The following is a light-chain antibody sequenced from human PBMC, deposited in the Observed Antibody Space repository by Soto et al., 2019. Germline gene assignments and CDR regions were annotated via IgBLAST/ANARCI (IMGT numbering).Light chain of an antibody. CDR3: AAWDDSLNAL. CDR1: SSNIGDNP. J-gene: IGLJ1*01. V-gene: IGLV1-44*01. CDR2: IND. Sequence: QSVLAPPRSASGSTGQSTATSRSGSSSNIGDNPVNWYQQLPGAAPKLLIYINDQRPSGVPDRFSGSKSGTSASLAISGLQPEDEADYYCAAWDDSLNALFGTGTKV.